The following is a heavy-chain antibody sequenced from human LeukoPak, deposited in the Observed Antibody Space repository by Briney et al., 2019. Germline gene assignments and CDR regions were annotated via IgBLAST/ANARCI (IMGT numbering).Heavy chain of an antibody. J-gene: IGHJ4*02. Sequence: GGSLRLSCAASGFTFSSYGMHWVRQAPGKGLECVSSISGSGDSTYYADSVKGRFTISRDNSNNTVYLEINRLRADDTAVYYCAKAPVTSCRGAFCYPFDYWGQGTLVTVSS. V-gene: IGHV3-23*01. CDR3: AKAPVTSCRGAFCYPFDY. CDR2: ISGSGDST. CDR1: GFTFSSYG. D-gene: IGHD2-15*01.